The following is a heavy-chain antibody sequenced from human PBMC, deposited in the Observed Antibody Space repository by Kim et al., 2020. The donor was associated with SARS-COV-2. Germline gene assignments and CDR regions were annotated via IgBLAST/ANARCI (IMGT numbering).Heavy chain of an antibody. Sequence: GGSLRLSCAASGFTFSSYAMSWVRQSPGKGLEWVSAISGSGGRIYYADPVRGRFTISRDSSKNTLYLQMNSLRAEDTAVYYCAKDSGNDYGDQLHYWGQGTLVTVSS. D-gene: IGHD4-17*01. CDR1: GFTFSSYA. J-gene: IGHJ4*02. V-gene: IGHV3-23*01. CDR3: AKDSGNDYGDQLHY. CDR2: ISGSGGRI.